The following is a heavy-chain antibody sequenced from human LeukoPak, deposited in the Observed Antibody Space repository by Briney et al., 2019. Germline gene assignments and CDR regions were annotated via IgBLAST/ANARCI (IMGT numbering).Heavy chain of an antibody. J-gene: IGHJ4*02. D-gene: IGHD3-10*01. V-gene: IGHV1-69*13. Sequence: SVKVSCKASGYTFTGYYMHWVRQAPGQGLEWMGGIIPIFGTANYAQKFQGRVTITADESTSTACMELSSLRSEDTAVYYCARDRDGSGSYQEPLGYWGQGTLVTVSS. CDR3: ARDRDGSGSYQEPLGY. CDR1: GYTFTGYY. CDR2: IIPIFGTA.